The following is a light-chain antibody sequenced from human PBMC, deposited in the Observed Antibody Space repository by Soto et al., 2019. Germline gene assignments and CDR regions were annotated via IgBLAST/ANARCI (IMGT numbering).Light chain of an antibody. CDR1: SSDVGNYNY. CDR2: QVS. J-gene: IGLJ1*01. Sequence: QSALTQPASVSGSPGQSITISCTGTSSDVGNYNYVSWYQQHPGKAPQLMIFQVSNRASGVSNRFSGSKSGDTASLTISGLQAEDEADYYCSSYPTSSTLYVFGTGTKVTVL. CDR3: SSYPTSSTLYV. V-gene: IGLV2-14*01.